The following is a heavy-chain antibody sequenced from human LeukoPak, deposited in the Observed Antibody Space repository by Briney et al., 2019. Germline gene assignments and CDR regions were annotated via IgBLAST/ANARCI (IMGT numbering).Heavy chain of an antibody. D-gene: IGHD1/OR15-1a*01. Sequence: GSLRLSCAASGFTFSNYWMSWVRQAPGKGLEWVANINQDGGGKYYVDSVKGRFTISRDNAKNSLYLQINSLRAEDTAMYYCARAVSTGTTDYWGQGTLVTVSS. J-gene: IGHJ4*02. CDR2: INQDGGGK. CDR3: ARAVSTGTTDY. CDR1: GFTFSNYW. V-gene: IGHV3-7*05.